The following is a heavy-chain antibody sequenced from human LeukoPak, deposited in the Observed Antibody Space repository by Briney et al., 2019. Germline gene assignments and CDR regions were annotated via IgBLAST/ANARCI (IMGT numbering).Heavy chain of an antibody. CDR2: MNSSDTTI. D-gene: IGHD3-22*01. J-gene: IGHJ4*02. Sequence: GGSLRLSCAASGFTFSSYRMNWVRQAPGKGLEWVSYMNSSDTTIYYADSVKGRFTISRDNSKNTLYLQMNSLRAEDTAVYYCAKDGFDYYDSSGYYYFNYWGQGTLVTVSS. CDR1: GFTFSSYR. V-gene: IGHV3-48*01. CDR3: AKDGFDYYDSSGYYYFNY.